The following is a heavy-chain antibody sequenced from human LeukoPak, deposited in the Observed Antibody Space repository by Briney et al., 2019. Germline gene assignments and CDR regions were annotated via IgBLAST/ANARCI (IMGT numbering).Heavy chain of an antibody. Sequence: SETLSLTCAVSGGSISETNFYWGWVRQTPGKRLEWIGTIYYNGNTLYNPSLESRITISVDTSTNQFSLKLRSVTASDTAVYYCARHPQMGYYRYNMDVWDKGTTVTVSS. D-gene: IGHD3-16*02. V-gene: IGHV4-39*01. J-gene: IGHJ6*03. CDR2: IYYNGNT. CDR1: GGSISETNFY. CDR3: ARHPQMGYYRYNMDV.